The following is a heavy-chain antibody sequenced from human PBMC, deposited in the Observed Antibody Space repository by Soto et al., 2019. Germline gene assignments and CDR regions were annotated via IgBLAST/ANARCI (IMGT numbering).Heavy chain of an antibody. Sequence: GGSLRLSCGASGFTFSSYWMHWVRQVPGKGLLWVSRIDEYGSTINYADSVKGRFAISRDNARNTLYLEMNSLRAEDTALYYCTRDIGGKGAYCGQGTLVTVSS. V-gene: IGHV3-74*01. J-gene: IGHJ1*01. CDR2: IDEYGSTI. D-gene: IGHD3-10*01. CDR1: GFTFSSYW. CDR3: TRDIGGKGAY.